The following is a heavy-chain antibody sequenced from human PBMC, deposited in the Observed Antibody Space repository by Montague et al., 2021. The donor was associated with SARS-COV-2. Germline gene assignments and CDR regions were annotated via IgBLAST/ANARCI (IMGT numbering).Heavy chain of an antibody. CDR1: GFSLNTDGVG. J-gene: IGHJ4*02. CDR3: AHRLPGFQWFGEDTFDY. D-gene: IGHD3-10*01. CDR2: IYWDGDQ. V-gene: IGHV2-5*02. Sequence: PALVKPTQTLTLTCVFSGFSLNTDGVGVAWIRRPPGKALEWLALIYWDGDQRYSPSLKTRVTITKDTSRNQVVLTMTNMDPVDTATYYCAHRLPGFQWFGEDTFDYWGQGTLVTVSS.